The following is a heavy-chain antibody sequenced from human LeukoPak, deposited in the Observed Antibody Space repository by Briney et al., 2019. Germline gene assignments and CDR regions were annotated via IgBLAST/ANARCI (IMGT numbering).Heavy chain of an antibody. D-gene: IGHD3-22*01. CDR2: ISSSSSYI. CDR1: GFTFSSYS. Sequence: GGSLRLSCAASGFTFSSYSMNWVRQAPGKGLEWVSSISSSSSYIYYADSVKGRFTISRDNAKNSLYLQMNSLRAEDTAVYYCARPKYYYDSSGYLGYWGQGTLVTVSS. J-gene: IGHJ4*02. V-gene: IGHV3-21*01. CDR3: ARPKYYYDSSGYLGY.